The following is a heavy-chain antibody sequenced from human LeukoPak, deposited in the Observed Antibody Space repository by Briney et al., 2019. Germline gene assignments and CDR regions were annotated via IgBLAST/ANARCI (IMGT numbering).Heavy chain of an antibody. CDR1: GFTFDDYG. V-gene: IGHV3-21*01. CDR3: ARVGGNGYFDY. Sequence: GGSLRLSCAASGFTFDDYGMSWVRQAPGKGLEWVSSISSSSSYIYYADSVKGRFTISRDNAKNSLYLQMNSLRAEDTAVYYCARVGGNGYFDYWGQGTLVTVSS. CDR2: ISSSSSYI. J-gene: IGHJ4*02. D-gene: IGHD4-23*01.